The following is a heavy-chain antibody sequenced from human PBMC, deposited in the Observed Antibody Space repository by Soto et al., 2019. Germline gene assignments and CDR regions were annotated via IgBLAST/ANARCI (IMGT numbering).Heavy chain of an antibody. V-gene: IGHV1-69*08. J-gene: IGHJ5*02. Sequence: QVQLVQSGAEVKKPGSSVKVSCKASGGTFSSYTISWVRQAPGQGLEWMGRIIPILGIANYAQKFQGRVTITEDKTTSRAYMELSSLRSEDTAVYYCARDARGGYCSGGSCHGWFDPWGQGTLVTVSS. D-gene: IGHD2-15*01. CDR1: GGTFSSYT. CDR3: ARDARGGYCSGGSCHGWFDP. CDR2: IIPILGIA.